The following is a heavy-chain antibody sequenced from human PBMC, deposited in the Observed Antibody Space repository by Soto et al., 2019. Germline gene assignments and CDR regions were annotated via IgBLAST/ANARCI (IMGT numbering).Heavy chain of an antibody. D-gene: IGHD4-17*01. CDR3: AKGEFYGDYRHHAFDI. J-gene: IGHJ3*02. CDR2: ISGSGGST. V-gene: IGHV3-23*01. Sequence: GGSLRLSCAASGFTFSSYAMSWVRQAPGKGLEWVSAISGSGGSTYYADSVKGRFTISRDNSKNTLYLQMNSLRAEDTAVYYCAKGEFYGDYRHHAFDIWGQGTMVTVSS. CDR1: GFTFSSYA.